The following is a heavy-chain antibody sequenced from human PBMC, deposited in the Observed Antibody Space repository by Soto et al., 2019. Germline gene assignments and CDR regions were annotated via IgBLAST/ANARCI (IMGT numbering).Heavy chain of an antibody. CDR1: GGSISSGGYY. V-gene: IGHV4-31*03. D-gene: IGHD2-15*01. Sequence: PSETLSLTCTVSGGSISSGGYYWSWIRQHPGKGLEWIGYIYYSGSTYYNPSLKSRVTISVDTSKNQLSLKLSSVTAADTAVYYCASIPPVVVAAPYYYYYGMDVWGQGTTVTVSS. CDR3: ASIPPVVVAAPYYYYYGMDV. CDR2: IYYSGST. J-gene: IGHJ6*02.